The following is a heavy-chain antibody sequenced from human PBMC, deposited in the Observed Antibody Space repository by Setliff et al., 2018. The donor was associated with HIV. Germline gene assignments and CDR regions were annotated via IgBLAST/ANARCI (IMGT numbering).Heavy chain of an antibody. J-gene: IGHJ1*01. Sequence: GGSLRLSCAASGFTFSSYTLTWVRQAPGKGLEWVSSISSTSRYIYYADSVRGRFTISRGNAKNSLYLHMVDLGAEDTALYYCARVEVGATPEYFRHWGQGTLVTVSS. CDR2: ISSTSRYI. CDR3: ARVEVGATPEYFRH. V-gene: IGHV3-21*06. D-gene: IGHD1-26*01. CDR1: GFTFSSYT.